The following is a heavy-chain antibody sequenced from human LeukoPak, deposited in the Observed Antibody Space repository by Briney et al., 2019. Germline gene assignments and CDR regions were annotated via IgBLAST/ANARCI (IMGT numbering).Heavy chain of an antibody. J-gene: IGHJ4*02. V-gene: IGHV4-39*07. CDR2: IYYSGST. D-gene: IGHD5-18*01. CDR3: AREAYSYGFRGPFDY. Sequence: SETLSLTCTVSGGSISSSSYYWGWIRQPPGKGLEWIGSIYYSGSTYYNPSLKSRVTISVDTSKNQFSLKLSSVTAADTAVYYCAREAYSYGFRGPFDYWGQGTLVTVSS. CDR1: GGSISSSSYY.